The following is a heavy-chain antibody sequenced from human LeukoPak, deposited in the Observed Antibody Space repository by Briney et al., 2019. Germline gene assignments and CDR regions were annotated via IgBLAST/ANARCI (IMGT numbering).Heavy chain of an antibody. J-gene: IGHJ6*03. V-gene: IGHV3-30-3*01. CDR1: GFSFNSHA. D-gene: IGHD2-2*01. Sequence: GSLRLSCAASGFSFNSHAMHWVRQAPGKGLEWVAIIAFDGRSKYYADSVKGRFPISRDNSQNTVYLQMNSLRAEDTAVYYCAKDGSSTSPYYYYYMDVWGKGTTVTVSS. CDR2: IAFDGRSK. CDR3: AKDGSSTSPYYYYYMDV.